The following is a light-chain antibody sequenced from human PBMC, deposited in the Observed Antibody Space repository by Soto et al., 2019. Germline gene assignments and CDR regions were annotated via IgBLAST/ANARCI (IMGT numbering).Light chain of an antibody. CDR2: AAS. Sequence: DIQMTQSPSSLSASVGDRVTITGRASQSVSNYLNWYQQKPGKAPTLLIYAASTLQSGVPSRISGSGSGTDFTLTISSLQPEDFATYYCQQDLRPPLTFRPGTNVDIK. CDR3: QQDLRPPLT. J-gene: IGKJ3*01. V-gene: IGKV1-39*01. CDR1: QSVSNY.